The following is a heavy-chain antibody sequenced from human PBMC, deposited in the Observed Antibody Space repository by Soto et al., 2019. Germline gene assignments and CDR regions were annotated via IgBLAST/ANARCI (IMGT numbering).Heavy chain of an antibody. CDR3: ARARWFDP. Sequence: SETLSLTCTVSGGSISTYYWSWIRQPPGKGLEWIGEISHSGSTSYNPSLKSRVTMSVDTSKSQFSLKLSSVTAADTAVYYCARARWFDPCGQGILVTVSS. J-gene: IGHJ5*02. V-gene: IGHV4-34*01. CDR2: ISHSGST. CDR1: GGSISTYY.